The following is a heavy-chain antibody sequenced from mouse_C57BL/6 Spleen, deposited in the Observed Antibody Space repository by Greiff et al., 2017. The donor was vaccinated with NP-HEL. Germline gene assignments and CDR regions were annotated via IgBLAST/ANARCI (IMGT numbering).Heavy chain of an antibody. CDR3: ARLDDDDRAWFAY. Sequence: QVQLQQSGAELARPGASVKLSCKASGYTFTSYGISWVKQRTGQGLEWIGEIYPRSGNTYYNEKFKGKATLTADKSSSTAYMELRSLTSEDSAVYYCARLDDDDRAWFAYWGQGTLVTVSA. CDR2: IYPRSGNT. D-gene: IGHD2-4*01. CDR1: GYTFTSYG. V-gene: IGHV1-81*01. J-gene: IGHJ3*01.